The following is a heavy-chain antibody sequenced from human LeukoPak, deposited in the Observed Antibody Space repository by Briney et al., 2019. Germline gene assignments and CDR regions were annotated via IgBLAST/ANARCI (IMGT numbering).Heavy chain of an antibody. V-gene: IGHV3-66*04. CDR1: GFTVSNNY. CDR2: IYSGGAT. D-gene: IGHD3-9*01. Sequence: GGSLRLSCAASGFTVSNNYMSWVRQAPGKGLEWVSIIYSGGATKYADSVKGRFTISRDNAKNSLYLQMNSLRAEDTAVYYCARHTYYDILTGYYGMDVWGQGTTVTVSS. CDR3: ARHTYYDILTGYYGMDV. J-gene: IGHJ6*02.